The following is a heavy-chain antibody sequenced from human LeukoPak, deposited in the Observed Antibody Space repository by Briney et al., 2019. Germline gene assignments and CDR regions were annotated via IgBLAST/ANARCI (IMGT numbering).Heavy chain of an antibody. J-gene: IGHJ4*02. Sequence: SETMSLTCAVYGGSFSGYYWSWIRQPPGKGLEWIGEINHSGSTNYNPSLKSRVTISVDTSKNQFSLKLSSVTAADTAVYYCARRGYSYGRLFDYWGQGTLVTVSS. CDR3: ARRGYSYGRLFDY. CDR2: INHSGST. D-gene: IGHD5-18*01. CDR1: GGSFSGYY. V-gene: IGHV4-34*01.